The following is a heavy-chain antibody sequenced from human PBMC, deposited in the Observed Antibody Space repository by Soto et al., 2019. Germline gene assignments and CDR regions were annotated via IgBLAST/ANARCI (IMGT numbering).Heavy chain of an antibody. V-gene: IGHV1-18*01. CDR1: GYTFTSYG. Sequence: QVHLVQSGAEVKKPGASVKFSGKGSGYTFTSYGITWVRQAPGQGLEWMGWISAHNGNTNYAQKLQGRVTVTRDTYTSTAYMELRSLRSDDTAVYYCARGRYGDYWGQGALVTVSS. CDR3: ARGRYGDY. J-gene: IGHJ4*02. CDR2: ISAHNGNT. D-gene: IGHD1-1*01.